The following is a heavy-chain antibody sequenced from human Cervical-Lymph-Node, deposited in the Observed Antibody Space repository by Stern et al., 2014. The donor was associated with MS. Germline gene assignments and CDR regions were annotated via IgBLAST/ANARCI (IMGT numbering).Heavy chain of an antibody. CDR2: ISPKNGDT. J-gene: IGHJ6*02. CDR1: GFTFSNYY. CDR3: AENMDV. V-gene: IGHV1-2*02. Sequence: QVQLVQSGAEVKKPGASVQVSCKPSGFTFSNYYVHWLRQAPGQRPEWMGRISPKNGDTNYAPKLQGRVTMTRETSVGLVSLEVTRLRLDDTAIYYCAENMDVWGQGTTVTVSS.